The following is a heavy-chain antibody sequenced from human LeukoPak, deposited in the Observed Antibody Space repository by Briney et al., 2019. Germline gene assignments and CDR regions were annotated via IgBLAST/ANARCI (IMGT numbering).Heavy chain of an antibody. J-gene: IGHJ4*02. CDR2: INPSGGST. CDR1: GYTFTSYY. Sequence: ASVKVSCNASGYTFTSYYMQWVRQAPGQGLEWMGIINPSGGSTIYAQIFQGRVTMTMDTSTSTVYMELSRLRSEDTAVYYCARANCSSTSCAPDYWGQGMLVTVSS. D-gene: IGHD2-2*01. CDR3: ARANCSSTSCAPDY. V-gene: IGHV1-46*01.